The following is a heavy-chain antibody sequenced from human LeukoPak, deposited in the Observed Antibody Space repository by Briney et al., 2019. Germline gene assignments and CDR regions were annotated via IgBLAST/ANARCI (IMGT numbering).Heavy chain of an antibody. Sequence: SETLSLTCTVSGGSISSYYWSWLRQPPGKGLEWIGYIYYSGTTNCNPSLKSRVTISVDTFKNQFSLRLSSVTAADTAVYYCAKDPGEGVRGVMGYYYYGMDVWGQGTTVTVSS. D-gene: IGHD3-10*01. CDR3: AKDPGEGVRGVMGYYYYGMDV. V-gene: IGHV4-59*01. J-gene: IGHJ6*02. CDR1: GGSISSYY. CDR2: IYYSGTT.